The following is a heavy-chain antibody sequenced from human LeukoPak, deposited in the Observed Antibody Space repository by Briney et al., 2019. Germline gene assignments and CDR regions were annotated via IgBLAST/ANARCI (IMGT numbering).Heavy chain of an antibody. V-gene: IGHV1-18*01. D-gene: IGHD3-3*01. Sequence: ASVKVSCKASGYTFTSYGISWVRQAPGQGLEWMGWISAYNGNTNYAQKLQGRVTMTTDTSTSTAYMELRSLRSDDTAVYYCARDTYYDFWSGYYSYFDYWAREPWSPSPQ. CDR1: GYTFTSYG. CDR3: ARDTYYDFWSGYYSYFDY. CDR2: ISAYNGNT. J-gene: IGHJ4*02.